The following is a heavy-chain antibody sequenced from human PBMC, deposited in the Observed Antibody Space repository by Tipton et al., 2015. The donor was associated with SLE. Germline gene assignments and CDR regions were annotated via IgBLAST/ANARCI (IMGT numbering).Heavy chain of an antibody. CDR3: VRGGGSVGQDFDY. Sequence: SLRLSCAASGFTFNNYGMHWVRQAPGRGLEWVAIIWYDGSDKYYADSVKGRFTISRDSSKNTLYLQMNSLRAEDTAVYYCVRGGGSVGQDFDYWGQGTLVAVSS. J-gene: IGHJ4*02. CDR2: IWYDGSDK. CDR1: GFTFNNYG. V-gene: IGHV3-33*01. D-gene: IGHD6-25*01.